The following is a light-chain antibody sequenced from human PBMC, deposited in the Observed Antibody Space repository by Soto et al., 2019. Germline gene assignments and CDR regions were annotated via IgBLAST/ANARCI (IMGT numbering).Light chain of an antibody. V-gene: IGKV1-39*01. Sequence: DIQMTQSPSSLSASVRDRVSITCRASQSISRYLHWYQQKPGEAPKVLIYAASSLQSGVPSRFSGSGPGTDFTLTISSLQPEDFATYYCQQSFNRPWTFGQGTKVDIK. CDR2: AAS. J-gene: IGKJ1*01. CDR1: QSISRY. CDR3: QQSFNRPWT.